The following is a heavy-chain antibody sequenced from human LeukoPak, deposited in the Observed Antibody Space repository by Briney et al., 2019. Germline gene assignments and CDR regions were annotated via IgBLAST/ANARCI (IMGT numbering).Heavy chain of an antibody. D-gene: IGHD5-24*01. CDR1: GYTFTGYY. Sequence: ASVKVSCKASGYTFTGYYMHWVRQAPGQGLEWMGWIDPNSGGTSYAQKFQGRVTMTRDTSISTVYMELSRLRSDDTALYYCAREGVIGDGYNFFDYWGQGTLVTVSS. V-gene: IGHV1-2*02. J-gene: IGHJ4*02. CDR3: AREGVIGDGYNFFDY. CDR2: IDPNSGGT.